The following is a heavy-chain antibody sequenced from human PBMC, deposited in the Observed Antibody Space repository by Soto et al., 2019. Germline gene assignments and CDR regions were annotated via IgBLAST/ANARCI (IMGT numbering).Heavy chain of an antibody. CDR1: GFTFSSYA. CDR3: AKAGIQLWFPTSYYYYYMDV. D-gene: IGHD5-18*01. Sequence: GGSLRLSCAASGFTFSSYAMSWVRQAPGKGLEWVSAISGSGGSTYYADSVKGRFTISRDNSKNTLYLQMNSLRAEDTAVYYCAKAGIQLWFPTSYYYYYMDVWGKGTTVTVSS. CDR2: ISGSGGST. V-gene: IGHV3-23*01. J-gene: IGHJ6*03.